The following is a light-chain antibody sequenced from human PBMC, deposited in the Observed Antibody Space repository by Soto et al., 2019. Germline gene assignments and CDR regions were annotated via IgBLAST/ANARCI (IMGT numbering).Light chain of an antibody. J-gene: IGKJ4*01. V-gene: IGKV3-11*01. Sequence: EIVLTQSPATLSLSPGERATLSCRASQSVDNYLDWYQQKPGQAPRLLIYDASYRATGIPARFSGRGSRKELNLTIRRLEPEDFAVYYCQQRSSCPLTVGGGTKV. CDR1: QSVDNY. CDR3: QQRSSCPLT. CDR2: DAS.